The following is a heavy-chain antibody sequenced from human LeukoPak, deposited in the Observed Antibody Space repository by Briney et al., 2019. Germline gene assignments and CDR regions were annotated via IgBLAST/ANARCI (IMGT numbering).Heavy chain of an antibody. CDR3: ARRLGYCSSTSCFHYYYYMDV. Sequence: SETLSLTCTVSGGSISSSYWSWIRQPPGKGLEWIGYIYYSGSTNYNPSLKSRVTISVDTSKNQFSLKLSSVTAADTAVYYCARRLGYCSSTSCFHYYYYMDVWGKGTTVTVSS. CDR2: IYYSGST. CDR1: GGSISSSY. J-gene: IGHJ6*03. V-gene: IGHV4-59*08. D-gene: IGHD2-2*01.